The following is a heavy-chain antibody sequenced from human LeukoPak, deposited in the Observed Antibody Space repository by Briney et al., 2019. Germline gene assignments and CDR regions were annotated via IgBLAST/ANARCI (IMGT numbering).Heavy chain of an antibody. D-gene: IGHD3-10*01. Sequence: PSETLSLTCTVPGGSFKRSYWGWVRQTAGKGLDWIGRIYPIGTTNFSPSFKSRLTMSLDTSTNQFSLNLRSVTAADTAVYYCGRQGYTASYYFVDYWSQGTLVTVSS. J-gene: IGHJ4*02. V-gene: IGHV4-4*07. CDR2: IYPIGTT. CDR3: GRQGYTASYYFVDY. CDR1: GGSFKRSY.